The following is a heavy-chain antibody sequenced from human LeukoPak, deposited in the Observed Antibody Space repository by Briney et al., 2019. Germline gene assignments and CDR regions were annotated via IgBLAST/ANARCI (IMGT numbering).Heavy chain of an antibody. V-gene: IGHV4-39*07. CDR2: IYYSGST. D-gene: IGHD1-26*01. J-gene: IGHJ4*02. CDR1: GGSISSSSYY. CDR3: ARDSEASFHYYFDY. Sequence: SETLSLTCTVSGGSISSSSYYWGWIRQPPGKGLEWIGSIYYSGSTYYNPSLKSRVTISVDTSKNQFSLKLSSVTAADTAVYYCARDSEASFHYYFDYWGQGTLVTVSS.